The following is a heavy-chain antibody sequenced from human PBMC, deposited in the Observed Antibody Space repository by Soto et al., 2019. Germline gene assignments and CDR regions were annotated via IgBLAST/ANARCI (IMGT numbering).Heavy chain of an antibody. J-gene: IGHJ6*02. D-gene: IGHD5-12*01. CDR1: GYTFTTYG. CDR3: GRQEYSGYDRHYYYGMDV. Sequence: ASVKVSCKASGYTFTTYGISWVRRAPGQGLEWMGWISVYNRNTNYAQNLQGRVTMTTDTSTSTAYMELTSLRSDDTAVYYCGRQEYSGYDRHYYYGMDVWGQGTTVTV. V-gene: IGHV1-18*04. CDR2: ISVYNRNT.